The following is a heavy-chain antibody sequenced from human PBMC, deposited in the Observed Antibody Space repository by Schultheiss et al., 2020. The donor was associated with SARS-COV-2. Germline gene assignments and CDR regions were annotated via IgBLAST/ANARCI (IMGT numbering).Heavy chain of an antibody. CDR2: VRSKAFGGTT. CDR1: GFTFGDYA. Sequence: GGSLRLSCAASGFTFGDYAINWFRQAPGKGLEWVGFVRSKAFGGTTEYAASVKGRFTISTDDFKSVAYLQMSSLKTEDTALYYCTREGWENSFGYPEYWGQGTLVTVSS. D-gene: IGHD5-18*01. V-gene: IGHV3-49*03. J-gene: IGHJ4*02. CDR3: TREGWENSFGYPEY.